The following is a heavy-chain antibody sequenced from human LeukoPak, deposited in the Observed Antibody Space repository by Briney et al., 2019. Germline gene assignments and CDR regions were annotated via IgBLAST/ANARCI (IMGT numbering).Heavy chain of an antibody. Sequence: GSLRLSCAASGFTFSSYSMNWIRQPPGKGLEWIGYIYYSGSTNYNPSLKSRVTISVDTSKNQFSLKLSSVTAADTAVYYCARDLPPGDVWGKGTTVTVSS. CDR1: GFTFSSYS. J-gene: IGHJ6*04. V-gene: IGHV4-59*01. CDR3: ARDLPPGDV. CDR2: IYYSGST.